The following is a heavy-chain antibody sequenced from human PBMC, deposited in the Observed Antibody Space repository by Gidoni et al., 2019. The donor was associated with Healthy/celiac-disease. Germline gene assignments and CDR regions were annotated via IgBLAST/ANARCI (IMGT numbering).Heavy chain of an antibody. CDR1: GFTFSSYS. CDR3: ARDGGAMAPLGDAFDI. Sequence: EVQLVESGGGLVKPGGSLRLSCAASGFTFSSYSMNWVRQAPGKGLEWVSSISSSSSYIYYADSVKGRFTISRDNAKNSLYLQMNSLRAEDTAVYYCARDGGAMAPLGDAFDIWGQGTMVTVSS. CDR2: ISSSSSYI. D-gene: IGHD5-18*01. J-gene: IGHJ3*02. V-gene: IGHV3-21*01.